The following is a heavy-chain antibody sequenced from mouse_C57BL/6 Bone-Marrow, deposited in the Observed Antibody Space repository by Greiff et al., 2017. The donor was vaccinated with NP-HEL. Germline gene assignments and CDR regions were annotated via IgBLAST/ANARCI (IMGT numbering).Heavy chain of an antibody. CDR2: IRLKSDNYAT. V-gene: IGHV6-3*01. Sequence: EVKLVESGGGLVQPGGSMKLSCVASGFTFSNYWMNWVRQSPEKGLEWVAQIRLKSDNYATHYAESVKGRFTISRDDSKSSVYLQMNNLRAEDTGIYYCTGGVYLDYWGQGTTLTVSS. CDR1: GFTFSNYW. CDR3: TGGVYLDY. J-gene: IGHJ2*01.